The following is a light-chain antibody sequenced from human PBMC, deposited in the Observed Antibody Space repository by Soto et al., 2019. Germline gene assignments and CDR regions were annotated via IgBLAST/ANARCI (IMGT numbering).Light chain of an antibody. J-gene: IGLJ2*01. CDR1: GSNIGSNS. CDR3: GTWESYLSVAV. Sequence: QSVLTQPPSVSAAPGQTVTISCSGSGSNIGSNSVSWYQHVPGTAPKPLLYDNNKRPSGIPDRFFGSKSGTSATLGITGLQTADEADYYCGTWESYLSVAVFGGGTKLTVL. CDR2: DNN. V-gene: IGLV1-51*01.